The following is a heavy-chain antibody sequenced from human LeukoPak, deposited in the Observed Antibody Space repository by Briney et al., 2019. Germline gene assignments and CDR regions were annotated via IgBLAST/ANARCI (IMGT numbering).Heavy chain of an antibody. V-gene: IGHV3-48*01. CDR1: GFTFSSYS. Sequence: GGSLRLSCAASGFTFSSYSMNWVRQAPGKGLEWVSYISSSSSTIYYADSVKGRFTISRDNAKNSLYLQMNSLRAEDTAVYYCASGRYYYDSSGSPGYFDYWGQGTLVTVSP. J-gene: IGHJ4*02. CDR2: ISSSSSTI. D-gene: IGHD3-22*01. CDR3: ASGRYYYDSSGSPGYFDY.